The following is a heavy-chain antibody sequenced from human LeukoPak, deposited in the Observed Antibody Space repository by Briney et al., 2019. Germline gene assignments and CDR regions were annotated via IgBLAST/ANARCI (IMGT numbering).Heavy chain of an antibody. D-gene: IGHD5-12*01. CDR2: IIPIFGTA. V-gene: IGHV1-69*13. J-gene: IGHJ4*02. CDR1: GGTFSSYA. Sequence: SVKVSCKASGGTFSSYAISWVRQAPGQGLEWMGGIIPIFGTANYAQKFQGRVTITADESTSTAYMELSSLRSEDTAVYYCARHLDIVAPFDYWGQGILVTVSS. CDR3: ARHLDIVAPFDY.